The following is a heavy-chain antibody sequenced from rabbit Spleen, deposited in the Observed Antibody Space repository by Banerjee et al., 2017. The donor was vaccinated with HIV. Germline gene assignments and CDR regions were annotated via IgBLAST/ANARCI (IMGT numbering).Heavy chain of an antibody. Sequence: QEQLVESGGSLVKPGASLTLTCTASGFSFSGSYYMCWVRQVPGKGLERIVCIDIGRSGSTYYANWVNGRFSISNDTAQNTVFLQMTSLTAADPAPYFCARDACPRDYIDVYFNFWGQGPLVTLS. CDR2: IDIGRSGST. D-gene: IGHD1-1*01. J-gene: IGHJ4*01. CDR3: ARDACPRDYIDVYFNF. CDR1: GFSFSGSYY. V-gene: IGHV1S45*01.